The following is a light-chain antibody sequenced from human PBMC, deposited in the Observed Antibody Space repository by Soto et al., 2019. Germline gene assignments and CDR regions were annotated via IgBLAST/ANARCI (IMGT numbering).Light chain of an antibody. CDR3: QQRSNWPLT. J-gene: IGKJ4*02. CDR1: QSVSSY. Sequence: EIVLTQSPATLSLSPGERATLSCRASQSVSSYLAWYQQKPGQAPRLLIYDASNRATGITARFSGSGSVTVFTLTISGLEPEDFAVYYCQQRSNWPLTFGGGTKVEIK. CDR2: DAS. V-gene: IGKV3-11*01.